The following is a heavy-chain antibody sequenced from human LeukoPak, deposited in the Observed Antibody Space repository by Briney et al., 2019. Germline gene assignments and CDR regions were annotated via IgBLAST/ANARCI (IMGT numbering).Heavy chain of an antibody. CDR3: ARDLQCGGDCHYDALDI. J-gene: IGHJ3*02. CDR1: GFTFSSHG. V-gene: IGHV3-23*01. Sequence: PGGSLRLSCAASGFTFSSHGMSWVRQAPGKGLEWVSAISGSGGSTYYADSVKGRFTISRDNSKNTLYLQMNSLRAGDTAVYYCARDLQCGGDCHYDALDIWGQGTMVIVSS. D-gene: IGHD2-21*02. CDR2: ISGSGGST.